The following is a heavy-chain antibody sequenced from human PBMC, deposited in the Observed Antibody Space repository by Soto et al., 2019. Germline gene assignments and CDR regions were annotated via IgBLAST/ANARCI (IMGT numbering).Heavy chain of an antibody. CDR1: GFTFNDYS. V-gene: IGHV3-21*01. D-gene: IGHD3-10*01. Sequence: GSLRLSCEASGFTFNDYSMDWVRQAPEKGLEWVSSISSSGTYIYYADSVKGRFAISRDNANNVMYLQMDTLRAEDTAVYYCVRAGHVFDVHYYGMDPWGQGTTVTVSS. CDR2: ISSSGTYI. CDR3: VRAGHVFDVHYYGMDP. J-gene: IGHJ6*02.